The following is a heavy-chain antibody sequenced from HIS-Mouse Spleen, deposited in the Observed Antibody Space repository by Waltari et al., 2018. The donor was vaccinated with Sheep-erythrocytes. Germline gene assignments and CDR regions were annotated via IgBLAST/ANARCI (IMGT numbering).Heavy chain of an antibody. CDR3: ARVASGATFDY. Sequence: EVLLVESGGGLVKPGGFLRLSCAASGLPFSSCSMTCVRQTPGKGLDWVSSISSSSSYIYYADSVKGRFTISRDNAKNSLYLQMNSLRAEDTAVYYCARVASGATFDYWGQGTLVTVSS. D-gene: IGHD1-26*01. J-gene: IGHJ4*02. CDR1: GLPFSSCS. CDR2: ISSSSSYI. V-gene: IGHV3-21*01.